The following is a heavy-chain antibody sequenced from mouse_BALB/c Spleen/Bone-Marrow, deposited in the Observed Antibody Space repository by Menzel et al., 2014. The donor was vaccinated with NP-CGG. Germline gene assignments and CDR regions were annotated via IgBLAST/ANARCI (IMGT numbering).Heavy chain of an antibody. J-gene: IGHJ4*01. CDR3: ARHGRDYYAMDY. CDR1: GFTFSNYG. CDR2: ISSDISYT. Sequence: EVHLVESGGDLVKPGGSLKLSCAASGFTFSNYGMSWVRQTPDKRLEWVATISSDISYTYYPGSVKGRFTISRDNAKNTLYLQMSSLKSEDTAMYYCARHGRDYYAMDYWGQGTSVTVSS. V-gene: IGHV5-6*01.